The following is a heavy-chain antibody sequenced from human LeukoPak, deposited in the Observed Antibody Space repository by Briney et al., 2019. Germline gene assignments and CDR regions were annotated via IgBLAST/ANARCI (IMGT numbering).Heavy chain of an antibody. CDR2: MNPKSGGT. CDR3: ARLRDSSSPGDFDF. CDR1: GYTFIGNY. J-gene: IGHJ4*02. D-gene: IGHD6-6*01. V-gene: IGHV1-2*02. Sequence: GASVKVSCKASGYTFIGNYLHWVRQAPGQGLEWMGWMNPKSGGTNYLQKVQGRVTMTRDTSISTAYMELIRLKSDDTAVYYYARLRDSSSPGDFDFWGQGTLVTVSS.